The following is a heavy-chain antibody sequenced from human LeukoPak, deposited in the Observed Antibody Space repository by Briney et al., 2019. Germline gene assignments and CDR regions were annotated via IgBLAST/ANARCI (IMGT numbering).Heavy chain of an antibody. D-gene: IGHD4-17*01. CDR3: ARGPNFGDYVDFLDS. J-gene: IGHJ4*02. Sequence: QAGGSLRLSCAASGFTFSSHWMTWVRLAPGKGLEWVANIKQGGSQKYYVDSVKGRFTISRDDAKSTLFLQMNNLRAEDSALYYCARGPNFGDYVDFLDSWGQGTLVTVSS. V-gene: IGHV3-7*01. CDR1: GFTFSSHW. CDR2: IKQGGSQK.